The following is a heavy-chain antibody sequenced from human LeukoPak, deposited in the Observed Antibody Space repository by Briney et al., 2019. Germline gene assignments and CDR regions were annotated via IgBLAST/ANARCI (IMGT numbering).Heavy chain of an antibody. CDR2: IYYSGST. Sequence: SETLSLTCTVPGGSISSSSYYWGWIRQPPGKGLEWIGSIYYSGSTYYNPSLKSRVIISVDTSKNQFSLKLSSVTAADTAVYYCAAYYDFWSGYLNWFDPWGQGTLVTVSS. CDR1: GGSISSSSYY. J-gene: IGHJ5*02. D-gene: IGHD3-3*01. CDR3: AAYYDFWSGYLNWFDP. V-gene: IGHV4-39*07.